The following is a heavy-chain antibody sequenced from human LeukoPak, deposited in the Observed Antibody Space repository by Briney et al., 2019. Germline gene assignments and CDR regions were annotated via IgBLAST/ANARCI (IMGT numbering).Heavy chain of an antibody. Sequence: GGSLRLSCAASGFTFSNYAMGWVRQAPGKGLEWVSVISGSGASTYYADSAKGRFTISRDNSKNTLYLQMNSLRAEDTAVYYCARDPDYDILPIDHWGQGTLVTVSS. CDR3: ARDPDYDILPIDH. V-gene: IGHV3-23*01. J-gene: IGHJ4*02. CDR1: GFTFSNYA. D-gene: IGHD3-9*01. CDR2: ISGSGAST.